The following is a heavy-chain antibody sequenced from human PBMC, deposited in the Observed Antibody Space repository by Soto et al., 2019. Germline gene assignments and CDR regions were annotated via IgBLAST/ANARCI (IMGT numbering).Heavy chain of an antibody. CDR2: ISYDGIKK. CDR1: AFTFKNYG. Sequence: QVQLVESGGGVVQPGRSLRLSCAASAFTFKNYGMHWVRQAPAKGLEWVAVISYDGIKKYYADSVKGRFTISRDNSKNILYLQMNSLRVDDTAVYYCANGDYGDYLNDAFDIWGLGTMVTVSS. J-gene: IGHJ3*02. V-gene: IGHV3-30*18. CDR3: ANGDYGDYLNDAFDI. D-gene: IGHD4-17*01.